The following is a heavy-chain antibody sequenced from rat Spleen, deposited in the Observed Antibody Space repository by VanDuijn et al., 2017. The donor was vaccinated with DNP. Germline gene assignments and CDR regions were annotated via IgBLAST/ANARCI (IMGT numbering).Heavy chain of an antibody. J-gene: IGHJ3*01. CDR1: GFIFSNYW. D-gene: IGHD1-11*01. CDR2: ISTGGGNT. V-gene: IGHV5-31*01. CDR3: ARPYGGTEDWFAY. Sequence: EVQLVESGGGPAQPGRSLKLSCVASGFIFSNYWMTWIRQAPGKGLEWVASISTGGGNTYYRDSVKGRFTISRDNAKSTLYLQMDSLRSEDTATYYCARPYGGTEDWFAYWGQGTLVTVSS.